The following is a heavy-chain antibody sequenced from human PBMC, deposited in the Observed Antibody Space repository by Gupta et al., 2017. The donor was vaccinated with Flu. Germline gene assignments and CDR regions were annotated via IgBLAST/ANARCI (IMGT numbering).Heavy chain of an antibody. V-gene: IGHV4-34*01. J-gene: IGHJ6*02. CDR1: GGSFSGYY. CDR2: INHSGST. CDR3: ARLRVYYYGMDV. Sequence: QVQLQQWGAGLLKPSETLSLTCAVYGGSFSGYYWSWIRQPPGKGLEWIGEINHSGSTNYNPSLKSRVTISVDTSKNQFSLKLSSVTAADTAVYYCARLRVYYYGMDVWGQGTTVTVSS.